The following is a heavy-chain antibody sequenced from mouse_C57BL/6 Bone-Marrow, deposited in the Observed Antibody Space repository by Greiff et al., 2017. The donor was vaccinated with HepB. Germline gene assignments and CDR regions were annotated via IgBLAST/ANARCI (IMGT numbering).Heavy chain of an antibody. CDR3: AREEEVYDGPMDY. CDR2: IHPNSGST. D-gene: IGHD1-2*01. Sequence: QVQLQQPGAELVKPGASVKLSCKASGYTFTSYWMHWVKQRPGQGLEWIGMIHPNSGSTNYNEKFKSKATLTVDKSSSTAYMQLSSLTSEDAAVYYCAREEEVYDGPMDYWGQGTSVTVSS. J-gene: IGHJ4*01. V-gene: IGHV1-64*01. CDR1: GYTFTSYW.